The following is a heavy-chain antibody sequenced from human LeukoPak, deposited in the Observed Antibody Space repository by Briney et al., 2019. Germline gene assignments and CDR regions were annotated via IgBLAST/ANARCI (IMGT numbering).Heavy chain of an antibody. CDR2: IIPIFGIA. J-gene: IGHJ5*02. D-gene: IGHD2-2*01. CDR1: GGTFSSYA. V-gene: IGHV1-69*04. CDR3: ASSIVVVPAAMKGNWFDP. Sequence: GASVKVSCKASGGTFSSYAISWVRQAPGQGLEWMGRIIPIFGIANYAQKFQGRVTITADKSTSTAYMELSSLRSEDTAVYYCASSIVVVPAAMKGNWFDPGAREPWSPSPQ.